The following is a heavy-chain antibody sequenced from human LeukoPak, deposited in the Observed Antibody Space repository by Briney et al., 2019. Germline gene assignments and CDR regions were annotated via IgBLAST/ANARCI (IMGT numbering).Heavy chain of an antibody. CDR2: IYTSGST. D-gene: IGHD4-17*01. CDR1: GGSISSYY. CDR3: ARVHDYGDLDY. Sequence: SETLSLTCTVSGGSISSYYWSWIRQPAGKGLEWIGRIYTSGSTYYNPSLKSRVTISVDTSKNQFSLKLSSVTAADTAVYYCARVHDYGDLDYWGQGTLVTVSS. V-gene: IGHV4-4*07. J-gene: IGHJ4*02.